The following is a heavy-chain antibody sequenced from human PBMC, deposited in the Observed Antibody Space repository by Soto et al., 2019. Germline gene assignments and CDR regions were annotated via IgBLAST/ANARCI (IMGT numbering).Heavy chain of an antibody. CDR1: GGSISSSSYY. Sequence: PSETLSLTCTVSGGSISSSSYYWGWIRQPPGKGLEWIGSIYYSGSTYYNPSLKSRVTISVDTSKNQFSLKLSSVTAADTAVYYCARLLLRANIDYWGQGTLVTVSS. V-gene: IGHV4-39*01. CDR2: IYYSGST. CDR3: ARLLLRANIDY. J-gene: IGHJ4*02.